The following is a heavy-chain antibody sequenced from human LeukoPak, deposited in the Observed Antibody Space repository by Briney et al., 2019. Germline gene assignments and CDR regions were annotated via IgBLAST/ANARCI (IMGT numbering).Heavy chain of an antibody. V-gene: IGHV3-33*08. CDR2: IWYDGSNK. J-gene: IGHJ3*02. CDR1: GFTFSSYG. Sequence: PGGSLRLSCAASGFTFSSYGMHWVRQAPGKGLEWVAVIWYDGSNKYYADSVKGRFTISRDNSKNTLYLQMNSLRAEDTAVYYCARNQDYGVYNLVGAFDIWGQGTMVTVSS. CDR3: ARNQDYGVYNLVGAFDI. D-gene: IGHD4-17*01.